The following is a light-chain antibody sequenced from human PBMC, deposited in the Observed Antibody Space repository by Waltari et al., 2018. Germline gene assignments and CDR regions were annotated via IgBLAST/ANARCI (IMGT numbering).Light chain of an antibody. CDR1: QSVSSK. J-gene: IGKJ1*01. CDR3: QQYNKWPRT. Sequence: EIVMTQSPATLSVSPGERATLSCRASQSVSSKLAWYQQKPGQAPRLLIYCASTRATGIPARVSGSGSGTEFTLTISSLQSEDFAIYYCQQYNKWPRTFGQGTKVAIK. V-gene: IGKV3-15*01. CDR2: CAS.